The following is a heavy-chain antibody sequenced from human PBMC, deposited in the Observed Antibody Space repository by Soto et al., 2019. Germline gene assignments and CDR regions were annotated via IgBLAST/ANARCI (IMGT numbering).Heavy chain of an antibody. CDR3: TRDCPVPPPTPNTWFAP. V-gene: IGHV1-18*01. CDR1: GYTFTSYG. J-gene: IGHJ5*02. CDR2: ISGYNGNT. Sequence: ASVKVSCKASGYTFTSYGISWVRQAPGQGLEWMGWISGYNGNTKYAQNFQGRVTMTTDTSTSKAYMELRSLRSDDTAEYYSTRDCPVPPPTPNTWFAPWGQGTLVPVSS. D-gene: IGHD2-2*01.